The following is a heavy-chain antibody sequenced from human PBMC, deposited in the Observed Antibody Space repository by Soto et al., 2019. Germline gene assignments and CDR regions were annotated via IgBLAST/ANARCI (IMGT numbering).Heavy chain of an antibody. D-gene: IGHD4-17*01. CDR1: GGSFSGYY. J-gene: IGHJ3*01. V-gene: IGHV4-34*01. CDR2: INHSGST. CDR3: ARNPNDFGEYTVFDV. Sequence: SETLSLTCAVYGGSFSGYYWSWIRQPPGKGLEWIGEINHSGSTNYNPSLKSRVTISVDTSKNQFSLKLSSVAAADSAVYYCARNPNDFGEYTVFDVWGHGTLVT.